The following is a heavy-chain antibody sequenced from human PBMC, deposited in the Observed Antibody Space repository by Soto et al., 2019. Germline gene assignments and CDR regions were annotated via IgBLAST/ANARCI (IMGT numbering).Heavy chain of an antibody. CDR1: GFTFSSYG. D-gene: IGHD5-18*01. CDR2: ISYDGSNK. Sequence: RRLSCAASGFTFSSYGMHWVRQAPGKGLEWVAVISYDGSNKYYADSVKGRFTISRDNSKNTLYLQMNSLRAEDTAVYYCAKDGVRYSYGCFYYGMDVWGQGTTFTVSS. V-gene: IGHV3-30*18. CDR3: AKDGVRYSYGCFYYGMDV. J-gene: IGHJ6*02.